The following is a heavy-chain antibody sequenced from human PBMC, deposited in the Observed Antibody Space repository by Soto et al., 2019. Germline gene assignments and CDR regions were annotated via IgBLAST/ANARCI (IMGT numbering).Heavy chain of an antibody. V-gene: IGHV1-18*01. J-gene: IGHJ4*02. D-gene: IGHD3-3*01. CDR2: ISAYNGNT. CDR3: ARESIDFWSGYYEINYFDY. CDR1: GYTFTSYD. Sequence: GASVKVSCKASGYTFTSYDINWVRQATGQGLEWMGWISAYNGNTNYAQKLQGRVTMTTDTSTSTAYMELRSLRSDDTAVYYCARESIDFWSGYYEINYFDYWGQGTLVTVSS.